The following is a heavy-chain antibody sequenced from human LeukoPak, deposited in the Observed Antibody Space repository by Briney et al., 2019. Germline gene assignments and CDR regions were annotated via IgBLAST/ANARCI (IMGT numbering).Heavy chain of an antibody. CDR2: IYYSGST. V-gene: IGHV4-39*07. D-gene: IGHD6-13*01. CDR1: GGSISSSSYY. Sequence: SETLSLTCTVSGGSISSSSYYWGWIRQPPGKGLEWIGSIYYSGSTYYNPSLKSRVTISVDTSKNQFSLKLSSVTAADTAVYYCARGNAAAVPFDYWGQGTLVTVSS. CDR3: ARGNAAAVPFDY. J-gene: IGHJ4*02.